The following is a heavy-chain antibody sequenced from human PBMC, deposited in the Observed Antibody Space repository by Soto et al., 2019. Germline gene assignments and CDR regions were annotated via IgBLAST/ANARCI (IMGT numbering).Heavy chain of an antibody. CDR3: ARARATIAASASVDC. CDR1: GGSISTSNW. J-gene: IGHJ4*02. V-gene: IGHV4-4*02. CDR2: VYRTGST. D-gene: IGHD6-13*01. Sequence: QVQLQESGPGLVKPSGTLSLTCAVSGGSISTSNWWSWVRQPPGKWLEWIGEVYRTGSTNYNPSLESQVIVSVAKSKNQFSPKLTSVTAADTDVYYWARARATIAASASVDCWGQGTLVTVAS.